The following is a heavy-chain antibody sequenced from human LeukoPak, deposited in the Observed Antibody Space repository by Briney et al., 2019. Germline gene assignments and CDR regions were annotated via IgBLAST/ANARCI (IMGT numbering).Heavy chain of an antibody. CDR3: ARGSLWNDQQGGNYGMDV. V-gene: IGHV5-10-1*01. CDR1: GYSFTSYW. CDR2: IDPSDSYT. D-gene: IGHD1-1*01. Sequence: GESLKISCKGSGYSFTSYWISWVRQMPGKGLEWMGRIDPSDSYTNYSPSFQGHVTISADKSISTAYLQWSSLKASDTAMYYCARGSLWNDQQGGNYGMDVWGQGTMATVSS. J-gene: IGHJ6*02.